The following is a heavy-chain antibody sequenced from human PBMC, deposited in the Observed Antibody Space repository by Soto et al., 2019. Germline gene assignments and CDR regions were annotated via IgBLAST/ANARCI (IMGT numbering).Heavy chain of an antibody. CDR2: INHSGST. D-gene: IGHD3-22*01. CDR3: ARGRGYYDSSGYYWGYYYYYGMDV. CDR1: GGSLSGYY. J-gene: IGHJ6*02. V-gene: IGHV4-34*01. Sequence: SETLSLTCAVYGGSLSGYYWSWIRQPPGKGLEWIGEINHSGSTNYNPSLKSRVTISVDTSKNQFSLKLSSVTAADTAVYYCARGRGYYDSSGYYWGYYYYYGMDVWGQGTTVTVSS.